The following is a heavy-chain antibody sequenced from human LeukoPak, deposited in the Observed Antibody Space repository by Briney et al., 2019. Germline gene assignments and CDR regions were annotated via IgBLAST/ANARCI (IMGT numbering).Heavy chain of an antibody. D-gene: IGHD3-3*01. CDR3: ASAYYDFWSGSFSGPSSAYYYGMDV. CDR1: GYTFTGYY. V-gene: IGHV1-2*02. CDR2: INPNSGGT. Sequence: ASVKVSCKASGYTFTGYYMHWVRQAPGQGLEWMGWINPNSGGTNYAQKFQGRVTMIRDTSISTAYMELSRLRSDDTAVYYCASAYYDFWSGSFSGPSSAYYYGMDVWGQGTTVTVSS. J-gene: IGHJ6*02.